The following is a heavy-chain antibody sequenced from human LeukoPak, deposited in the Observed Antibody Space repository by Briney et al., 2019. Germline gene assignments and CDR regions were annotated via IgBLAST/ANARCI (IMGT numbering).Heavy chain of an antibody. CDR1: GFTFSSYG. CDR3: ARDQGIAVYYGMDV. D-gene: IGHD6-19*01. J-gene: IGHJ6*02. Sequence: GGSLRLSCAASGFTFSSYGMHWVRQAPGKGLEWVAVIWYDGSNKYYVDSVKGRFTISRDNSRNTLYLQMNSLRAEDTAVYYCARDQGIAVYYGMDVWGQGTTVAVSS. CDR2: IWYDGSNK. V-gene: IGHV3-33*01.